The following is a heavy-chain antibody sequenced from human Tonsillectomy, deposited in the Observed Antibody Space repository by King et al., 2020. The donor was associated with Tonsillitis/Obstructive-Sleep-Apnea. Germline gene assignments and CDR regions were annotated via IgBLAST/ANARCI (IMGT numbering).Heavy chain of an antibody. J-gene: IGHJ4*02. CDR2: ISYDGSNK. Sequence: VQLVESGGGVVQPGRSLRLSCAASGFTFSSYGMHWVRQAPGKGLEWVAVISYDGSNKYYADSVKGRFTISRDNSKNTLYQQMNSLRAEDTAVYYCAKDSGGSYYSGADYWGQGTLVTVSS. D-gene: IGHD1-26*01. CDR3: AKDSGGSYYSGADY. CDR1: GFTFSSYG. V-gene: IGHV3-30*18.